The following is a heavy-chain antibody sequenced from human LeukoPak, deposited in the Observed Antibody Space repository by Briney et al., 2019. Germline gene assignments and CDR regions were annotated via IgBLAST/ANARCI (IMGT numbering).Heavy chain of an antibody. V-gene: IGHV3-7*01. Sequence: PGGSLRLSCAASGFTFSSYWMSWVRQAPGKGLEWVANIKQDGSEKYYVDSVKGRFTIPRDNAKNSLYLQMNSLRAEDTAVYYCAIHIPLRYCSGGSCYSDRFFDYWGQGALVTVSS. CDR3: AIHIPLRYCSGGSCYSDRFFDY. D-gene: IGHD2-15*01. CDR2: IKQDGSEK. CDR1: GFTFSSYW. J-gene: IGHJ4*02.